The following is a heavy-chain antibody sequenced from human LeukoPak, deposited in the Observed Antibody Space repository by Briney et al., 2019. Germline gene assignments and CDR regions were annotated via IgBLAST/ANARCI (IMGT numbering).Heavy chain of an antibody. J-gene: IGHJ4*02. CDR2: IYYSGST. CDR3: ARGLWRQQWLFDY. CDR1: GGSISSSNYY. D-gene: IGHD6-19*01. V-gene: IGHV4-39*01. Sequence: SETLSLTCTVSGGSISSSNYYWGWIRQPPGKGLEWIGSIYYSGSTYYNPSLKSRVIIFVDTSKNQFSLKLSSVTAADTAVYYCARGLWRQQWLFDYWGQGTLVTVSS.